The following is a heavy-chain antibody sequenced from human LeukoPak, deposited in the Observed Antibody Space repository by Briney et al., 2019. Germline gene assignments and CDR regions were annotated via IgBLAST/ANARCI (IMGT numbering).Heavy chain of an antibody. D-gene: IGHD2-2*01. J-gene: IGHJ4*02. CDR1: GFSVSDNY. V-gene: IGHV3-53*01. CDR3: AKEGGLGYCSTTSCAFAH. Sequence: GGSLRLSCAGSGFSVSDNYMTWVRQAPGKGLERVSVTYSGGTTYYADSVEGRFTISRDNSKNTLYLQMNSLRTEDTAVYYCAKEGGLGYCSTTSCAFAHWGRGTLVTVSS. CDR2: TYSGGTT.